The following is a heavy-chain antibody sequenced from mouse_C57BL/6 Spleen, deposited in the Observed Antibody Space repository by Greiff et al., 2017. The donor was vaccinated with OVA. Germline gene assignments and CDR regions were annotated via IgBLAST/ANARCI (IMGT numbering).Heavy chain of an antibody. J-gene: IGHJ3*01. Sequence: VQLQQSGAELVRPGSSVKLSCKASGYTFTSYWMDWVKQRPGQGLEWIGNIYPSDSETHYNQKFKDKATLTVDKSSSTAYMQLSSLTSEDSAVYYCARKDYDPAWFAYWGQGTLVTVSA. CDR1: GYTFTSYW. CDR2: IYPSDSET. D-gene: IGHD2-4*01. V-gene: IGHV1-61*01. CDR3: ARKDYDPAWFAY.